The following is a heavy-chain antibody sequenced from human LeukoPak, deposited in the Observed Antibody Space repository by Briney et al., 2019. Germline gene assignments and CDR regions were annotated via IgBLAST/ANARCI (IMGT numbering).Heavy chain of an antibody. CDR3: ARDSCSSTSCYTVGAYYYYYGMDV. D-gene: IGHD2-2*02. CDR1: GGSISSYY. J-gene: IGHJ6*02. Sequence: SETLSLTCTVSGGSISSYYWSWIRQPAGKGLEWIGRIYTSGSTNYNPSLKSRVTMSVDASKNQFSLELSSVTAADTAVYYCARDSCSSTSCYTVGAYYYYYGMDVWGQGTTVTVSS. CDR2: IYTSGST. V-gene: IGHV4-4*07.